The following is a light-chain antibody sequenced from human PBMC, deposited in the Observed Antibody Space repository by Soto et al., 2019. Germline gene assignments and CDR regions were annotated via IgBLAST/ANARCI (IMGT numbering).Light chain of an antibody. J-gene: IGLJ3*02. V-gene: IGLV2-8*01. CDR3: SSFASSNTWV. CDR2: EVT. Sequence: QSALTQPPSASGSPGQSVTISCTGTSSDVGAYNYVSWYQQHAGKAPKLMIYEVTKRPSVVPDRFSCSKSANTASLTVSGLQAEDEADYYCSSFASSNTWVFGGGTKLTVL. CDR1: SSDVGAYNY.